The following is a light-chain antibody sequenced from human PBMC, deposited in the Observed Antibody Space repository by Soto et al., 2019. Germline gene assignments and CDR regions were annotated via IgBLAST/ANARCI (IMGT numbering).Light chain of an antibody. CDR2: SDT. J-gene: IGLJ2*01. Sequence: SYELTQPPSVSVAPGKTASIACGGNNIGSKGVHWYQQKPGQAPVLVIYSDTDLPPVIPERVSGSNSANLATLTISRVEAGDEADYYCQVWDSGSAHVVFGGGTQRTVL. CDR3: QVWDSGSAHVV. CDR1: NIGSKG. V-gene: IGLV3-21*04.